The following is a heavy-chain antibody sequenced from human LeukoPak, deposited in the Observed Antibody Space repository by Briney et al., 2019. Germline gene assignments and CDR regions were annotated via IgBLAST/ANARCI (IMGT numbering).Heavy chain of an antibody. CDR2: IYYSGST. J-gene: IGHJ4*02. Sequence: SETLSLTCTVSGGSISSGDYYWSWIRQPPGKGLEWIGYIYYSGSTYYNPSLKSRVTISVDTSKNQFSLRLSSVTAADTAVYYCAGRGATKPWGFDYWGQGTLVTVSS. V-gene: IGHV4-30-4*08. CDR3: AGRGATKPWGFDY. CDR1: GGSISSGDYY. D-gene: IGHD1-26*01.